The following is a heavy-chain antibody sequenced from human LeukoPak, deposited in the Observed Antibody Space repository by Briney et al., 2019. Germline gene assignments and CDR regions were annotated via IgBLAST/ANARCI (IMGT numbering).Heavy chain of an antibody. D-gene: IGHD5-12*01. J-gene: IGHJ4*02. CDR1: GGSFRGYY. V-gene: IGHV4-34*01. Sequence: SETLSLTCAVYGGSFRGYYWSWIRQPPGKGLEWIGEINHSGSTNYNPSLKSRVTISVDTSKNQFSLKVKSVTAADTAVYYCARAPSYEHFDYWGQGTPVTVSS. CDR2: INHSGST. CDR3: ARAPSYEHFDY.